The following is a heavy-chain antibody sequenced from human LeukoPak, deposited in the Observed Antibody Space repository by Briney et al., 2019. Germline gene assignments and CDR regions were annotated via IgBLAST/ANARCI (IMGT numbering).Heavy chain of an antibody. V-gene: IGHV1-46*01. CDR2: INPSGGST. Sequence: ASVEVSCKASGYTVTSYYMHWVRQAPGQGLEWMGIINPSGGSTSYAQKVQGRVTMTEDTSTDTAYMELGSLGSDGTAVFCCATGLGGALAGTGGYYFDYWGQGTLVTVSS. D-gene: IGHD3-16*01. CDR3: ATGLGGALAGTGGYYFDY. CDR1: GYTVTSYY. J-gene: IGHJ4*02.